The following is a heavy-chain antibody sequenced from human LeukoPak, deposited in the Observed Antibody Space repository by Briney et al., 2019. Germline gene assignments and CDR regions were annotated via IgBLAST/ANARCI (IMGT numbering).Heavy chain of an antibody. V-gene: IGHV4-59*08. Sequence: SETLSLTCTVSGGSISPYYWSWIRQPPGKGLEWIGYIFYSGSTSYNPSLKSRVTISVDTSKNQFSLKLSSVTAADTAVYYCARWAYSTDWYQYFDKWGQGTLVTVSS. CDR3: ARWAYSTDWYQYFDK. CDR1: GGSISPYY. CDR2: IFYSGST. J-gene: IGHJ4*02. D-gene: IGHD6-19*01.